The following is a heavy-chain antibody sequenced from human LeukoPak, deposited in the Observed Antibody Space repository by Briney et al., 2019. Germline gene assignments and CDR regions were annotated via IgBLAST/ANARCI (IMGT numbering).Heavy chain of an antibody. CDR2: ISGSGGST. J-gene: IGHJ4*02. CDR1: GFTFSSYA. V-gene: IGHV3-23*01. D-gene: IGHD2-2*01. Sequence: GGSLRLSCAASGFTFSSYAMSWVRQAPGKGLEWVSAISGSGGSTYYVDSVKGRFTISRDNSKNTLYLQMNGLRAEDTAAYYCAKDRICSSTSCSPFDYWGQGTLVTVSS. CDR3: AKDRICSSTSCSPFDY.